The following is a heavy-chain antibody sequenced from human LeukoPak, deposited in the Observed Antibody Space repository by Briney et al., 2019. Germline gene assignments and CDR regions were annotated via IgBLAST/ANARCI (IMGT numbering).Heavy chain of an antibody. CDR2: IYHSGST. CDR1: GYSISSGYY. J-gene: IGHJ3*02. D-gene: IGHD3-22*01. CDR3: ARGHYYDSSGSRDAFDI. Sequence: PSETLSLTCAVSGYSISSGYYWGWIRQPPGKGLEWIGSIYHSGSTYYNPSLKSRVTISVDTSKNQFSLKLSSVTAADTAVYYCARGHYYDSSGSRDAFDIWGQGTMVTVSS. V-gene: IGHV4-38-2*01.